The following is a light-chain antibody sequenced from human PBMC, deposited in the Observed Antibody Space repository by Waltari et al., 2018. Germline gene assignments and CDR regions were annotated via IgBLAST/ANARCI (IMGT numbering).Light chain of an antibody. CDR1: NIGADN. CDR3: QVWDSTTDHRV. V-gene: IGLV3-21*04. CDR2: YNS. J-gene: IGLJ1*01. Sequence: SYVLTQPPSVSVAPGKTARITCGGHNIGADNVHWYQQKPGQAPVGVIYYNSDRPSGIAERFTGSNSGNTATLTIRRVEAGDEADYYCQVWDSTTDHRVFGTGTKVTVL.